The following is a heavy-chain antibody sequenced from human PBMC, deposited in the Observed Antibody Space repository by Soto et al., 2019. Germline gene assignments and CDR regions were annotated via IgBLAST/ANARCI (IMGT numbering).Heavy chain of an antibody. Sequence: GGSLRLSCAASGFTFSSYAMSWVRQAPGKGLEWVSAISGSGGSTYYADSVKGRFTISRDNSKNTLYLQMNSLRAEDTAVYYCAKVRILRFLEWPRHRGMDVWGQGTTVTVSS. CDR2: ISGSGGST. CDR3: AKVRILRFLEWPRHRGMDV. D-gene: IGHD3-3*01. CDR1: GFTFSSYA. J-gene: IGHJ6*02. V-gene: IGHV3-23*01.